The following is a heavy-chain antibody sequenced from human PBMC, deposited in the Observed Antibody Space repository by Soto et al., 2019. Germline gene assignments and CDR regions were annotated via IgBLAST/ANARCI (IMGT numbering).Heavy chain of an antibody. CDR3: ARQVGYPGAFDI. Sequence: SVKVSCKASGGTFSSYAISWVRQAPGQGLEWMGGIIPIFGTANYAQKFQGRVTITADESTSTAYMELSSLRSEDTAVYYCARQVGYPGAFDIWGQGTMVTVSS. V-gene: IGHV1-69*13. D-gene: IGHD6-13*01. CDR2: IIPIFGTA. CDR1: GGTFSSYA. J-gene: IGHJ3*02.